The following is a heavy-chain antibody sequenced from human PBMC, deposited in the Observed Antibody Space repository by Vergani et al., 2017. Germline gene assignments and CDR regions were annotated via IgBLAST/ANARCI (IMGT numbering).Heavy chain of an antibody. V-gene: IGHV4-59*08. CDR1: GGSISSYY. CDR3: ARHLTGYGDLDAFDI. CDR2: IYYSGST. D-gene: IGHD4-17*01. Sequence: QVQLQESGPGLVKPSETLSLTCTVSGGSISSYYWSWIRQPPGKGLEWIGYIYYSGSTNYNPSLKSRVTISVDTSKNQFSLKLRSVTAADTAVDYCARHLTGYGDLDAFDIWGQGTMVTVSS. J-gene: IGHJ3*02.